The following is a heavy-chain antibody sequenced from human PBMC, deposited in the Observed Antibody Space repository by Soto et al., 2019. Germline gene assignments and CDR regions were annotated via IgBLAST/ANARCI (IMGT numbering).Heavy chain of an antibody. CDR3: AKVRYSSPMGYYYGMDV. CDR2: IIPIFGTA. J-gene: IGHJ6*02. V-gene: IGHV1-69*13. CDR1: RVAFSKFI. Sequence: SVKVSCKASRVAFSKFIVTWVRQAPGLGLEWVGGIIPIFGTANYAQKFKGRVTITADESTSTSYMEVNNLRSEDTAVYYCAKVRYSSPMGYYYGMDVWGQGTTVTVSS. D-gene: IGHD6-19*01.